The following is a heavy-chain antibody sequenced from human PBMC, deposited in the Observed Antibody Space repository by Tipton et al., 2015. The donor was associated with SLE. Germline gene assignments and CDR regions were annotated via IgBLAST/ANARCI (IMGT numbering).Heavy chain of an antibody. CDR1: GGSFGSFY. CDR3: ARDLGLLRFLEWSPDY. J-gene: IGHJ4*02. CDR2: IDYTANP. Sequence: TLSLTCAVYGGSFGSFYWSWIRQPPGKGLEWIGNIDYTANPNYSPSLKSRVTISIDTSTNHFSPKLRSVTAADTAVYYCARDLGLLRFLEWSPDYWGQGTLVTVSS. D-gene: IGHD3-3*01. V-gene: IGHV4-59*01.